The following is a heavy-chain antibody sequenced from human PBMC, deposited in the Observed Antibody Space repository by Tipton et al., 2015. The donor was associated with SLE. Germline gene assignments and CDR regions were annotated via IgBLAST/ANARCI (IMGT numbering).Heavy chain of an antibody. D-gene: IGHD6-13*01. J-gene: IGHJ4*02. Sequence: QSGPEVKKPGAPVKVSCKASGYTFTGYYMHWVRQAPGQGLEWMGWINPNSGGTNYAQKFQGRVTMTRDTSISTAYMELSRLRSDDTAVYYCARDRKQLAQDYFDYWGQGTLVTVSS. V-gene: IGHV1-2*02. CDR1: GYTFTGYY. CDR2: INPNSGGT. CDR3: ARDRKQLAQDYFDY.